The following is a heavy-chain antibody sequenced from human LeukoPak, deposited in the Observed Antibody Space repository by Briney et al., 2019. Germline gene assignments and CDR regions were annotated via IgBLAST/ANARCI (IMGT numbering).Heavy chain of an antibody. Sequence: GGSLRLSCAASGFTFSSYAMSWVRQAPGKGLEWVSAISGSGGSTYYADSVKGRFTISRDNSKNTLYLQMNRLRAEDTAVYYCAKAGIVVVPAATFFDYWGQGTLVTVSS. CDR1: GFTFSSYA. J-gene: IGHJ4*02. D-gene: IGHD2-2*01. CDR2: ISGSGGST. CDR3: AKAGIVVVPAATFFDY. V-gene: IGHV3-23*01.